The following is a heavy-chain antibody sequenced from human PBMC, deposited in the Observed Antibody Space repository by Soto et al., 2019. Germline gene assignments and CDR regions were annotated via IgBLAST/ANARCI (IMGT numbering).Heavy chain of an antibody. CDR3: ARGYTYNSYWNFDL. D-gene: IGHD1-1*01. V-gene: IGHV5-51*01. J-gene: IGHJ2*01. Sequence: GESLKIPCKGSEYSFSSHWIAWVRQMPGKGLEWMGTIYPGDSDTRYSPSFEGRVSMSADESISTAYLQWGSLQASDTAIYYCARGYTYNSYWNFDLWGRGTLVTVSS. CDR1: EYSFSSHW. CDR2: IYPGDSDT.